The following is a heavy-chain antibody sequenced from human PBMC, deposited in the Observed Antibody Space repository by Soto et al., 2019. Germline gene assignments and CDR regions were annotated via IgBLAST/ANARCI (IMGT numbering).Heavy chain of an antibody. CDR3: ARNLPPGAFDY. J-gene: IGHJ4*02. CDR1: GFGFSSDG. CDR2: IWNDGSNK. V-gene: IGHV3-33*01. Sequence: GGSLRLSCMASGFGFSSDGMHWVRQAPGKGLEWVAFIWNDGSNKFHAESVKGRFTVYRDNSRRRIYLQMNSLRVDDTALYYCARNLPPGAFDYWGQGTQVTVSS.